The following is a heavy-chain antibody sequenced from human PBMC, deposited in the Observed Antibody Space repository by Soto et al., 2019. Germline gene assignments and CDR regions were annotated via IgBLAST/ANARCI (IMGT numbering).Heavy chain of an antibody. D-gene: IGHD5-18*01. Sequence: EVQLVESGGGLIQPGGSLRLSCAASGFTVSSNYMKWVRQAPGKGLEWLSVIYIDGSTYYADSVKGRFTISRDTSKNPLYLQMNRLRAEDTAIYYCARSTYTSGGRGAFDIWGQGKMVTVSP. CDR3: ARSTYTSGGRGAFDI. J-gene: IGHJ3*02. CDR2: IYIDGST. CDR1: GFTVSSNY. V-gene: IGHV3-53*01.